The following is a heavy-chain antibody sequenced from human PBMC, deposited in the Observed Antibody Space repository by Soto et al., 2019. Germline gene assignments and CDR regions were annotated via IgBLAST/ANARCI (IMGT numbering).Heavy chain of an antibody. V-gene: IGHV3-30-3*01. CDR3: ARPIFGSGSESYYYYGMDV. Sequence: GSLRLSCAASGFTFSSYAMHWVRQAPGKGLEWVAVISYDGSKNSYSDSVKGRFTISRDNSKNTMYLQMNSLRAEDTAVYYCARPIFGSGSESYYYYGMDVWGQGTAVTVSS. CDR2: ISYDGSKN. J-gene: IGHJ6*02. D-gene: IGHD3-10*01. CDR1: GFTFSSYA.